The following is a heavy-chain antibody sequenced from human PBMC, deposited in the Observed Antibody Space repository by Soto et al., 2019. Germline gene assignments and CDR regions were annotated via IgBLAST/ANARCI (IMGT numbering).Heavy chain of an antibody. Sequence: PGGSLRLSCAASGFTFSSYGMHWVRQAPGKGLEWVAVIPYDGSNKYYADSVKGRFTISRDNSKNTLYLQMNSLRAEDTAMYYCARSRRDVPNTGHFDSWGPGSLVTVSS. CDR1: GFTFSSYG. CDR3: ARSRRDVPNTGHFDS. V-gene: IGHV3-30*03. CDR2: IPYDGSNK. J-gene: IGHJ4*02. D-gene: IGHD4-17*01.